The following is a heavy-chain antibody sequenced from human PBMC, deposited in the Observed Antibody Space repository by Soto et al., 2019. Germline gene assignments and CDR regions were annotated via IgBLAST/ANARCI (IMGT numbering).Heavy chain of an antibody. D-gene: IGHD3-9*01. J-gene: IGHJ4*02. CDR1: GFRATDNY. Sequence: GGSLRPPCAASGFRATDNYMTWVRQAPGKGLEWVSVLYTGGSAYYGGSVKGRFTITRDNSTNTLYLQMNSLKVGDTAFYFCATSFIDWTTYFDYWGEGTLVTVSS. V-gene: IGHV3-53*01. CDR3: ATSFIDWTTYFDY. CDR2: LYTGGSA.